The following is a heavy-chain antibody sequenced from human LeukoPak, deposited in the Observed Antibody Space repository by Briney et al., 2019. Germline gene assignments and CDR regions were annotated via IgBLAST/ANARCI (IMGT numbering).Heavy chain of an antibody. CDR3: ARDARRYYGSGSYYGY. Sequence: GGSLRLSCAASGFTFSSYSMNWVRQAPGKGLEWVSSISSSSSYIYYADSVKGRFTISRDNAKNSLYLQMNGLRAEDTAVYYCARDARRYYGSGSYYGYWGQGTLVTVSS. CDR2: ISSSSSYI. V-gene: IGHV3-21*01. D-gene: IGHD3-10*01. J-gene: IGHJ4*02. CDR1: GFTFSSYS.